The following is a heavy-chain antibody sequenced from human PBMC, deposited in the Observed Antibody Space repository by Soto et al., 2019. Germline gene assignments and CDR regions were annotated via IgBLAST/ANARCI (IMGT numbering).Heavy chain of an antibody. Sequence: GASVKVSCKASGGTFSSYAISWVRQAPGQGLEWMGGIIPIFGTANYAQKFQGRVTITADESTSTAYMQLSSLRSEDTAVYYCARSPAHDYYDSSGYSQGRFEYWGQGTLVTVSS. J-gene: IGHJ4*02. CDR3: ARSPAHDYYDSSGYSQGRFEY. CDR1: GGTFSSYA. V-gene: IGHV1-69*13. CDR2: IIPIFGTA. D-gene: IGHD3-22*01.